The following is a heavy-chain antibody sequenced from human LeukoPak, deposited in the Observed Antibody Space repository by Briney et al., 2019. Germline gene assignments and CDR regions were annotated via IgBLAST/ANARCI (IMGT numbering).Heavy chain of an antibody. J-gene: IGHJ4*02. CDR1: GYIFTTYY. CDR2: INPSSGGT. V-gene: IGHV1-2*02. D-gene: IGHD2-2*01. CDR3: ARGQLQRKFDF. Sequence: ATVKVSCKASGYIFTTYYMHWVRQAPGQGLEWIGWINPSSGGTNYAQNFQGRATMTRDTSISTAYMELSRLTSDDTAVYYCARGQLQRKFDFWGQGTLVTFSS.